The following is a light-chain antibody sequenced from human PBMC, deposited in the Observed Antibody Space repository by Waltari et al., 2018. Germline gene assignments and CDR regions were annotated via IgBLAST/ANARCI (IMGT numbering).Light chain of an antibody. CDR1: SHNIGINT. V-gene: IGLV1-44*01. CDR2: NNN. J-gene: IGLJ3*02. Sequence: QPVLIQPPSASCTLGPRVTITCSGSSHNIGINTVNWYQRFPGAAPMIFIYNNNLRPSGVPVRFSGSKSCNSASLAISGLQSEDEADYYCAACDDSVNAWLFGGGAKLTVL. CDR3: AACDDSVNAWL.